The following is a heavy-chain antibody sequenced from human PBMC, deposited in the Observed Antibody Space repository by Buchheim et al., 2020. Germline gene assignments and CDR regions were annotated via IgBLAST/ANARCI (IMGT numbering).Heavy chain of an antibody. CDR2: IKQDGSEK. CDR1: GFTFSSYW. CDR3: AGDEVVGFWSGYSYYMDV. V-gene: IGHV3-7*01. J-gene: IGHJ6*03. Sequence: EVQLVESGGGLVQPGGSLRLSCAASGFTFSSYWMSWVRQAPGKGLEWVANIKQDGSEKYYVDSVKGRFTISRDNAKNLLYLQMNSLRAEDTAVYYCAGDEVVGFWSGYSYYMDVWGKGTT. D-gene: IGHD3-3*01.